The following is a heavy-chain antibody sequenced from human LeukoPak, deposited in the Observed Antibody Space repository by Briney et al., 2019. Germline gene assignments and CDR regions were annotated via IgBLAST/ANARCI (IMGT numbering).Heavy chain of an antibody. V-gene: IGHV1-69*04. CDR2: IIPIFGIA. D-gene: IGHD3-22*01. CDR1: GGTFSSYA. Sequence: ASAKVSCKASGGTFSSYAISWVRQAPGQGLEWMGRIIPIFGIANYAQKFQGRVTITADKSTSTAYMELSSLRSEDTAVYYCAREWGLNYYDSSGYYSYYFDYWGQGTLVTVSS. CDR3: AREWGLNYYDSSGYYSYYFDY. J-gene: IGHJ4*02.